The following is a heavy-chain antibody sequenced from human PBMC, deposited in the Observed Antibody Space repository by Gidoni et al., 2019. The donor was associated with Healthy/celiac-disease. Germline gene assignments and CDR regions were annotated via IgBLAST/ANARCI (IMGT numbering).Heavy chain of an antibody. CDR2: ISSSSSTI. CDR3: ARNPPGEDGDYHWYFDY. Sequence: EVQLVESGGGLVQPGGSLRLSCAASGFTVSSDSMNWVRQAPGKGLEWVSYISSSSSTIYYADSVKGRFTISRDNAKNSLYLQMNSLRAEDTAVYYCARNPPGEDGDYHWYFDYWGQGTLVTVSS. CDR1: GFTVSSDS. J-gene: IGHJ4*02. D-gene: IGHD4-17*01. V-gene: IGHV3-48*01.